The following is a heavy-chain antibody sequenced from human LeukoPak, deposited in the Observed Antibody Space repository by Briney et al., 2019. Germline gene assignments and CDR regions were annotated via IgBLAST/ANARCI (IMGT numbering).Heavy chain of an antibody. V-gene: IGHV3-23*01. Sequence: GGSLRLSCAASGFTFSSYAMSWVRQAPGKGPEWVSAISGSGGSTYYADSVKGRFTISRDNSKNTLYLQMNSLRAEDTAVYYCAKDIRLRYFDWTEDAFDIWGQGTMVTVSS. CDR3: AKDIRLRYFDWTEDAFDI. J-gene: IGHJ3*02. CDR2: ISGSGGST. CDR1: GFTFSSYA. D-gene: IGHD3-9*01.